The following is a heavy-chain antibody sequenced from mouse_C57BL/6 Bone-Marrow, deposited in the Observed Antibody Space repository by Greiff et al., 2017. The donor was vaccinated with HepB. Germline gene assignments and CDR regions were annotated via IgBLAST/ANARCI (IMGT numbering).Heavy chain of an antibody. V-gene: IGHV1-62-2*01. CDR3: ARHEGGGGKGGFDY. CDR2: FYPGSGSI. D-gene: IGHD1-1*01. J-gene: IGHJ2*01. Sequence: VKVVESGPELVKPGASVKLSCKASGYTFTEYTIHWVKQRSGQGLEWIGWFYPGSGSIKYNEKFKDKATLTADKSSSTVYMELSRLTSEDSAVYFCARHEGGGGKGGFDYWGQGTTLTVSS. CDR1: GYTFTEYT.